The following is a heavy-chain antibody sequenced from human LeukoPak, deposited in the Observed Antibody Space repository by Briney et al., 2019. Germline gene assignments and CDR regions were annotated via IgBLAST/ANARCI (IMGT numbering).Heavy chain of an antibody. CDR3: AVGKGEMATPFDY. J-gene: IGHJ4*02. V-gene: IGHV4-34*01. Sequence: PETLSLTCAVYGGSFSGYYWSWIRQPPGKGLEWIGEINHSGSTNYNPSLKSRVTISVDTSKNQFSLKLSSVTAADTAVYYCAVGKGEMATPFDYWGQGTQVTVSS. D-gene: IGHD5-24*01. CDR1: GGSFSGYY. CDR2: INHSGST.